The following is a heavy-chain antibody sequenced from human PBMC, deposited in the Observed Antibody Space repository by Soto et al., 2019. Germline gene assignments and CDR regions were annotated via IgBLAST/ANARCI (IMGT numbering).Heavy chain of an antibody. D-gene: IGHD3-10*01. Sequence: QLQLQESGPGLVKPSETLSLTCTVSGGSISSSAYYWAWVRQPPGKGLEWIGSIYYSGSTYYNPSLRSRVTISVDTSKNQFSLKLSSVTAADTAVYYCTREFEAGGDYWGQGTLVTVSS. CDR2: IYYSGST. CDR3: TREFEAGGDY. J-gene: IGHJ4*02. CDR1: GGSISSSAYY. V-gene: IGHV4-39*01.